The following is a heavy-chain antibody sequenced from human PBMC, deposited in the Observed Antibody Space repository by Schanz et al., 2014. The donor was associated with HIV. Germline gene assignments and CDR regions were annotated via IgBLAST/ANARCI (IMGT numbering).Heavy chain of an antibody. CDR2: IIPMFGTA. J-gene: IGHJ4*02. Sequence: QVQLVQSGAEVKKPGSSVKVSCKASGGTFNSYAITWVRQAPGQGLEYMGGIIPMFGTANYAQKFQGRVTMTRDTATSTVYMEMSSLRSEDTAVYYCAGTPMITGAFDHWGQGNLVTVSS. V-gene: IGHV1-69*06. D-gene: IGHD5-18*01. CDR3: AGTPMITGAFDH. CDR1: GGTFNSYA.